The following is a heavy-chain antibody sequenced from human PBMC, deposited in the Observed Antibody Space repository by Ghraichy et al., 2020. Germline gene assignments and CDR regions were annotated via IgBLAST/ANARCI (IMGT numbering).Heavy chain of an antibody. V-gene: IGHV3-48*01. CDR3: ASLGTTTNSAFDI. Sequence: GGSLRLSCAASGFPFSSFGMNCVRQAPGKGLVWVSYISSRSDTIFYADSVKGRFTVSRDNDKNSLSLHMNSLRAEDTAIYYCASLGTTTNSAFDIWGQGTLVTVSS. J-gene: IGHJ3*02. CDR1: GFPFSSFG. CDR2: ISSRSDTI. D-gene: IGHD1-26*01.